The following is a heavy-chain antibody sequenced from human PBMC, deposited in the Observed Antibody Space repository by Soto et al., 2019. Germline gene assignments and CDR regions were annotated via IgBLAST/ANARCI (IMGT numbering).Heavy chain of an antibody. CDR2: IYPGHSDT. CDR3: ARHMVAGASGSFSGGY. Sequence: GESLKISCKGLGYDFTTYWIAWVWEMPGKGLEWVASIYPGHSDTKYSPSFRPRVNISADKSITTAYLQWTSLKASDSAMYYCARHMVAGASGSFSGGYWGLGTLVTVSS. V-gene: IGHV5-51*01. CDR1: GYDFTTYW. D-gene: IGHD6-19*01. J-gene: IGHJ4*02.